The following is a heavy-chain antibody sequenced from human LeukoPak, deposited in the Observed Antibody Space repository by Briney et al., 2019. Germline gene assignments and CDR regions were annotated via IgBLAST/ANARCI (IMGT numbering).Heavy chain of an antibody. CDR3: ARDYGGSSGWFDP. Sequence: GASVKVSCKTSGYSFSDFHINWVRQATGQGLEWMGWMSPNSDNTGYAQKFQGRVTFTRDTSISTAYMELRSLTSEDTAVYYCARDYGGSSGWFDPWGQGTLVTVSS. CDR1: GYSFSDFH. V-gene: IGHV1-8*01. J-gene: IGHJ5*02. D-gene: IGHD4-23*01. CDR2: MSPNSDNT.